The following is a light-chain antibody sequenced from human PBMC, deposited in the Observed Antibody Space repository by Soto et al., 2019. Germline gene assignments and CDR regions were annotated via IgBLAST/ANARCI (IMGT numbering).Light chain of an antibody. CDR2: AAS. J-gene: IGKJ1*01. Sequence: DIQMTQSPSSLSASVGDRVTITCRASQSISTYLNWYQKKLGKAPKLLIYAASSLQSGVPSRFSGSGSGTDFTLTISSLQPGDFQIYYCQKSNGTPRTFGQGTKVDIK. CDR3: QKSNGTPRT. V-gene: IGKV1-39*01. CDR1: QSISTY.